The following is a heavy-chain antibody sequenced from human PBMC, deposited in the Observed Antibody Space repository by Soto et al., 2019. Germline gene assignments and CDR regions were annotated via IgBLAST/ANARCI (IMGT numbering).Heavy chain of an antibody. Sequence: SETLSLTCTVSGGSISSSSNHWGWIRQPPGKGLEWIGNIYYSENTYYNPSLKSRVTISVDTSKNQFSLRLTSVTAADTAVYYGASGRIYGDYDHWGKGTLVTVSS. CDR3: ASGRIYGDYDH. CDR2: IYYSENT. J-gene: IGHJ5*02. CDR1: GGSISSSSNH. V-gene: IGHV4-39*01. D-gene: IGHD4-17*01.